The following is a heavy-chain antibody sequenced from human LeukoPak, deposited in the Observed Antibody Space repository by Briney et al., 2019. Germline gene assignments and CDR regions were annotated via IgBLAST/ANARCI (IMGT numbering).Heavy chain of an antibody. CDR2: ISGSGGST. CDR3: ARDAIYDSSGYYDAFDI. J-gene: IGHJ3*02. D-gene: IGHD3-22*01. Sequence: GGSLRLSCAASGFTFSSYAMSWVRQAPGKGLEWVSAISGSGGSTYYADSVKGRFTISRDNSKNTLYLQMNSLRAGDTAVYYCARDAIYDSSGYYDAFDIWGQGTMVTVSS. CDR1: GFTFSSYA. V-gene: IGHV3-23*01.